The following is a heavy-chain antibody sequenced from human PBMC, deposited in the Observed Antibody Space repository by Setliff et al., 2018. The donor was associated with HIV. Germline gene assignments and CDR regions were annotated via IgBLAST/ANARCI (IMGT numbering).Heavy chain of an antibody. CDR3: ARDGGAARPMDV. J-gene: IGHJ6*03. D-gene: IGHD6-6*01. CDR1: GETFSGYY. V-gene: IGHV4-34*01. CDR2: INHGGIT. Sequence: PSETLSLTCAVYGETFSGYYWSWIRQTPGKGLEWIGEINHGGITNSNPSLKSRVTISVDTSKNQFSLKLSSVTAADTAVYYCARDGGAARPMDVWGKGTTVTVSS.